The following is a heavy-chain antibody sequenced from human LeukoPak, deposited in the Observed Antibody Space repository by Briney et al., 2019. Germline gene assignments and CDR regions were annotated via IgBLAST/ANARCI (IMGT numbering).Heavy chain of an antibody. Sequence: PGGSLRLSCAASGFAFSSYAMSWVRQAPGKGLEWASAISGSGGDTWYADSVRGRFTISRDNSKNTLYMQVNSLRAEDTAVYYCAKDIRQWLVYDYWGQGTLVTVSS. J-gene: IGHJ4*02. V-gene: IGHV3-23*01. CDR3: AKDIRQWLVYDY. D-gene: IGHD6-19*01. CDR2: ISGSGGDT. CDR1: GFAFSSYA.